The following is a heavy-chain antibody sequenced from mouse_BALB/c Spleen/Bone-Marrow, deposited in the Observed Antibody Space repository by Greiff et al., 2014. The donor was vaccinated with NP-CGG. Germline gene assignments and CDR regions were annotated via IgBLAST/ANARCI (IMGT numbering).Heavy chain of an antibody. Sequence: QVQLQQPGAELMKPGASVKISCKATGYTFSHYWIEWVKQRPGHGLEWIGEFLPGTGSTKYNEKFKGKATITADTSSSTAYMQLSSLTSEDSAVYYCTRSLRRYFDYWGQGTTLTVSS. J-gene: IGHJ2*01. D-gene: IGHD1-2*01. CDR2: FLPGTGST. V-gene: IGHV1-9*01. CDR3: TRSLRRYFDY. CDR1: GYTFSHYW.